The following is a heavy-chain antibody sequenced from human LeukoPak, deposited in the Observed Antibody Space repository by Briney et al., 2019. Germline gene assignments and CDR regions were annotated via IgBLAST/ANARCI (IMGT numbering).Heavy chain of an antibody. V-gene: IGHV1-18*01. CDR1: GYTFTNYD. D-gene: IGHD6-19*01. CDR2: ISAYNGNT. CDR3: ASGVAGTESFDY. Sequence: KPGASVKVSCKASGYTFTNYDISWVRQAPGQGLEWMGWISAYNGNTNYAQKLQGRVTMTTDTSTSTAYMELRSLRSDDTAVYYCASGVAGTESFDYWGQGTLVTVSS. J-gene: IGHJ4*02.